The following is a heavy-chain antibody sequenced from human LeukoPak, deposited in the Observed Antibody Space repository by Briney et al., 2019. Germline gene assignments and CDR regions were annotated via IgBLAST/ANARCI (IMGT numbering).Heavy chain of an antibody. D-gene: IGHD1-26*01. CDR2: IYTSGST. Sequence: SETLSLTCTVSGRPIRSYYWRWIRPPAGKGLPWVGCIYTSGSTHYNHPLKRRVTMSVDRSKKQVSLPQIALTAARRAGYSCAREKRGSYLDSYYMDVWGKGTTVTTSS. CDR1: GRPIRSYY. CDR3: AREKRGSYLDSYYMDV. V-gene: IGHV4-4*07. J-gene: IGHJ6*03.